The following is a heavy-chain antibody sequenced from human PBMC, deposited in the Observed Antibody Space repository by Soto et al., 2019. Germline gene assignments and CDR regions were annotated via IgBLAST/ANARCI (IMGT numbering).Heavy chain of an antibody. CDR2: IYYSGST. J-gene: IGHJ4*03. CDR1: GGSISSYY. CDR3: ARRNVVAAGGTSCYFDY. D-gene: IGHD6-13*01. Sequence: SETLSLTCTVSGGSISSYYRSWIRQPPGKGLEWIEYIYYSGSTNYNPSLKSRVTISVDTSKNQFSLKLSSVTAADRAVYYCARRNVVAAGGTSCYFDYWGQGPLVTLSS. V-gene: IGHV4-59*08.